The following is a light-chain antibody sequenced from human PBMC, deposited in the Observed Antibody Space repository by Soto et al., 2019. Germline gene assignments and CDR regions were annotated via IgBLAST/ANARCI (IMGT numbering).Light chain of an antibody. J-gene: IGLJ1*01. CDR3: CSYTNINTRACV. Sequence: QSALTQPRSVSGSPGQSVTISCTGTSSDVGGYNFVSWYQQHPGKAPKLLIHTVSKRHSGVTDRFSGSKSGNTASLTISGLQADDEAEYYCCSYTNINTRACVFGTGTKVTVL. CDR1: SSDVGGYNF. V-gene: IGLV2-11*01. CDR2: TVS.